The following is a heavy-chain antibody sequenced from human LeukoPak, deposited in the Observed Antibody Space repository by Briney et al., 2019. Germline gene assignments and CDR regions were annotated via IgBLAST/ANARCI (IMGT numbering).Heavy chain of an antibody. Sequence: GGSLRLSCAASGFTFSGYAMTWVRQPPGKGLEKVSAISGTGDSTFYADSVRGRFTISRDNSKNTLFLQMSSLRAEDTAVYYCATSLVGTKGPLDDWGQGTLVTVSS. J-gene: IGHJ4*02. CDR1: GFTFSGYA. V-gene: IGHV3-23*01. CDR2: ISGTGDST. CDR3: ATSLVGTKGPLDD. D-gene: IGHD2-8*02.